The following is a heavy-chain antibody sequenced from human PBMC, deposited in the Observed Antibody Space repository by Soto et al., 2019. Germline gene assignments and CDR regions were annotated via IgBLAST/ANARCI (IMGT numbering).Heavy chain of an antibody. CDR2: VFHSGTT. J-gene: IGHJ5*02. CDR3: AASISGDPWFDP. Sequence: SETLSLTCTVSGGSMTSFYWSWIRQPPGKGLEWIGYVFHSGTTNYNPSLKSRVIISVYTSKNQFSLRLNSVTAADTAVYYCAASISGDPWFDPWGQGTLVTVSS. CDR1: GGSMTSFY. D-gene: IGHD2-21*01. V-gene: IGHV4-59*03.